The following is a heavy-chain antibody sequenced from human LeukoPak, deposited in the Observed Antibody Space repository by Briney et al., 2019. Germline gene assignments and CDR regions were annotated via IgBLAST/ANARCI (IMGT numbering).Heavy chain of an antibody. CDR1: GFTFSNYW. CDR3: VSFYETY. V-gene: IGHV3-74*01. J-gene: IGHJ4*02. D-gene: IGHD2/OR15-2a*01. CDR2: INSDGSWT. Sequence: GGYLRLSCAASGFTFSNYWMHWVRQAPGKGLVWVSHINSDGSWTSYADSVKGRFTISKDNAKNTVYLQMNSLRAEDTAVYYCVSFYETYWGRGTLVTVSS.